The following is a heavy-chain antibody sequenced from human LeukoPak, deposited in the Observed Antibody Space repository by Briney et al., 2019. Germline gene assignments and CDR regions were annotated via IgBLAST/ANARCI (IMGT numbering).Heavy chain of an antibody. CDR3: AREEYSSVAYYYYYMDV. D-gene: IGHD6-6*01. V-gene: IGHV4-59*12. Sequence: SPSETLSLTCTVSGGSISNKYWSWIRQPPGKGLEWIGYIYYSGSTNYNPSLKSRVTILVDTSKNQFSLKLSSVTAADTAVYYCAREEYSSVAYYYYYMDVWGKGTTVTVSS. CDR1: GGSISNKY. CDR2: IYYSGST. J-gene: IGHJ6*03.